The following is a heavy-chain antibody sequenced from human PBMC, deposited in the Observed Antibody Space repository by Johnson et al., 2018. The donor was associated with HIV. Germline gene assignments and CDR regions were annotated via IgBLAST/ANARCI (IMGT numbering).Heavy chain of an antibody. CDR2: ISYDGSNK. D-gene: IGHD3-22*01. V-gene: IGHV3-30*04. J-gene: IGHJ3*02. CDR3: ARVAGTNEDYYDSSGPDAFDI. CDR1: GFTFSSYA. Sequence: QMLLVESGGGVVQPGRSLRLSCAASGFTFSSYAMHWVRQAPGKGLEWVAVISYDGSNKYYADSVKGRFTISRDNSKNTLYLQMNSLGAEDTAVYYCARVAGTNEDYYDSSGPDAFDIWGQGTMVTVSS.